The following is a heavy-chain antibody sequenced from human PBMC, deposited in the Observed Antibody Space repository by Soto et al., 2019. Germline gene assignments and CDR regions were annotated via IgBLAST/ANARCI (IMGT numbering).Heavy chain of an antibody. CDR2: INHSGST. V-gene: IGHV4-34*01. CDR3: ARGYCSSTSCYNWFDP. Sequence: QVQLQQWGAGLLKPSETLSLTCAVYGGSFSGYYWSWIRQPPGKGLEWIGEINHSGSTNYTPSLKSRVTISVDTSKNQFSLKLSSVTAAETAVYYCARGYCSSTSCYNWFDPWGQGTLVTVSS. CDR1: GGSFSGYY. J-gene: IGHJ5*02. D-gene: IGHD2-2*01.